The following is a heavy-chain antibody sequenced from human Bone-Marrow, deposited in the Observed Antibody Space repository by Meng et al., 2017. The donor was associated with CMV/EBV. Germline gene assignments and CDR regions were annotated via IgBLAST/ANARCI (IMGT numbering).Heavy chain of an antibody. CDR3: ARDRCSSTSCYPDWFDP. J-gene: IGHJ5*02. D-gene: IGHD2-2*01. CDR1: GYTFTGFF. CDR2: INPKSGDT. Sequence: ASVKVSCKASGYTFTGFFVHWVRQAPGQGLEWMGWINPKSGDTDSPQKFQGRVTVTRDTSISTAYMELSRLRSDDTAVYYCARDRCSSTSCYPDWFDPWGQGPLVTVSS. V-gene: IGHV1-2*02.